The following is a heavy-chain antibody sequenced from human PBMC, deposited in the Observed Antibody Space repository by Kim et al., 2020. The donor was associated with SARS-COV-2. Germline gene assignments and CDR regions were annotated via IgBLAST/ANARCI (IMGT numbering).Heavy chain of an antibody. Sequence: SETLSLTCAVYGGSFSGYYWSWIRQPPGKGLEWIGEINHSGSTNYNPSLKSRVTISVDTSKNQFSMKLSSVTAADTAVYYCARGAAMASPGYYYYGMDVWGQGTTVTVSS. CDR2: INHSGST. CDR1: GGSFSGYY. V-gene: IGHV4-34*01. CDR3: ARGAAMASPGYYYYGMDV. J-gene: IGHJ6*02. D-gene: IGHD5-18*01.